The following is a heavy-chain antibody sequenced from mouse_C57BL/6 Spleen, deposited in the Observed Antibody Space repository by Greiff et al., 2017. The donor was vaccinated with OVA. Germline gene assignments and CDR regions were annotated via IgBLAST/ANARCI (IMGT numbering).Heavy chain of an antibody. D-gene: IGHD1-1*01. CDR1: GFTFSSYA. J-gene: IGHJ1*03. Sequence: EVQVVESGEGLVKPGGSLKLSCAASGFTFSSYAMSWVRQTPEKRLEWVAYISSGGDYIYYADTVKGRFTISRDNARNTLYLQMSSLKSEDTAMYYWTREEDYDYGSSSVPYWYFDVWGTGTTVTVSS. V-gene: IGHV5-9-1*02. CDR3: TREEDYDYGSSSVPYWYFDV. CDR2: ISSGGDYI.